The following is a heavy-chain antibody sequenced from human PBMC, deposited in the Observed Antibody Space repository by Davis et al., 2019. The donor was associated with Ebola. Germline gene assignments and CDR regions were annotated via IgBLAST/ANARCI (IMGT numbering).Heavy chain of an antibody. CDR1: GGSFSGYY. Sequence: GSLRLSCAVYGGSFSGYYWSWIRQPPGKGLEWIGEINHSGSTNYNPSLKSRVTISVDTSKNQFSLKLSSVTAADTAVYYCARGRTGYSSSWRYYYYGMDVWGQGITVTVSS. CDR3: ARGRTGYSSSWRYYYYGMDV. D-gene: IGHD6-13*01. J-gene: IGHJ6*02. V-gene: IGHV4-34*01. CDR2: INHSGST.